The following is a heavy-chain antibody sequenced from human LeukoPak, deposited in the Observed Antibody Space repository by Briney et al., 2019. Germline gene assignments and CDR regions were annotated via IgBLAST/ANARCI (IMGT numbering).Heavy chain of an antibody. CDR2: ISPYNGKK. CDR3: ARDIGIVPGVEYLYNGMDV. Sequence: ASVKVSCKASGYRFSTYGISWVRRAPGQGLEWMGWISPYNGKKNYAESLQDRVTMTTDTSMSLAYMELRRLRSDDTAVYYCARDIGIVPGVEYLYNGMDVWGQGTTVIVSS. D-gene: IGHD2-2*01. V-gene: IGHV1-18*01. J-gene: IGHJ6*02. CDR1: GYRFSTYG.